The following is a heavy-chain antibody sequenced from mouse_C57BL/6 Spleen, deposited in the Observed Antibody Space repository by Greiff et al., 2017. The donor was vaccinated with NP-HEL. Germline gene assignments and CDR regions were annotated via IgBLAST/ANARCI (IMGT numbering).Heavy chain of an antibody. V-gene: IGHV1-59*01. CDR2: IDPSDSYT. J-gene: IGHJ2*01. Sequence: VQLQQPGAELVRPGTSVKLSCKASGYTFTSYWMHWVKQRPGQGLEWIGVIDPSDSYTNYNQKFKGKATLTVDTSSSTAYMQLSSLTSEDSAVYYCARGGDYDTDYWGQGTTLTVSS. CDR3: ARGGDYDTDY. CDR1: GYTFTSYW. D-gene: IGHD2-4*01.